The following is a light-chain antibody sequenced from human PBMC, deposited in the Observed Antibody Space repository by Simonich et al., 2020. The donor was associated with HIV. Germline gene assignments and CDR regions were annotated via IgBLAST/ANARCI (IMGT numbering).Light chain of an antibody. Sequence: EIVLTQSPATLSLSPGDRATLSCRASQSVSCYLAWYQHKPGQAPRLLIYYASNSATGTPASFSGSGSGTDFTLTISSLEPEDVAVYYCHQYYSAPRTFGQGTKVEIK. CDR2: YAS. J-gene: IGKJ1*01. CDR3: HQYYSAPRT. CDR1: QSVSCY. V-gene: IGKV3-11*01.